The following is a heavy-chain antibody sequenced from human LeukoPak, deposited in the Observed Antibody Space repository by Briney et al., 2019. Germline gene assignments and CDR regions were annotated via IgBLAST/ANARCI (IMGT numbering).Heavy chain of an antibody. CDR1: GFTFSSYG. J-gene: IGHJ4*02. CDR2: IQYDGSNK. V-gene: IGHV3-30*02. CDR3: AKDGYCSSTSCYYFDY. D-gene: IGHD2-2*03. Sequence: GGSLRLSCAASGFTFSSYGMHWVRQAPGKGLEWVAFIQYDGSNKYYADSVKGRFTISRDNSKNTLYLQMNSLRAEDTAVYYCAKDGYCSSTSCYYFDYWGQGTLVTVSS.